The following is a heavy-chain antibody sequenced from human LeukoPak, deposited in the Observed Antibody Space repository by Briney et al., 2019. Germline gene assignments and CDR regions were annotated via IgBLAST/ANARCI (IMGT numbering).Heavy chain of an antibody. CDR3: AKALYSGSYFCAFDI. CDR1: GFTSSSYG. Sequence: GGSLRLSCAASGFTSSSYGMHWVRQAPGKGLEWVAVISYDGSNKYYADSVKGRFTISRDNFKNTLYLQMNSLRAEDTAVYYCAKALYSGSYFCAFDIRGQGTMVTVSS. CDR2: ISYDGSNK. J-gene: IGHJ3*02. D-gene: IGHD1-26*01. V-gene: IGHV3-30*18.